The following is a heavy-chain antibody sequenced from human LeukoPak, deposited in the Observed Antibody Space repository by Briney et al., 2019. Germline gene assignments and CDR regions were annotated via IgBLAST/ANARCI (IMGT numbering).Heavy chain of an antibody. V-gene: IGHV7-4-1*02. CDR2: INTNTGDP. CDR1: GYTFTNYA. CDR3: AKTHGSLGATVDY. D-gene: IGHD1-26*01. Sequence: GASVKVSCKASGYTFTNYAMNWVRQAPGQGPEWMGWINTNTGDPTYVQDFTGRFVFSLDTSVSTAYLQITSLQAEDTAVYYCAKTHGSLGATVDYWGQGTLVTVSS. J-gene: IGHJ4*02.